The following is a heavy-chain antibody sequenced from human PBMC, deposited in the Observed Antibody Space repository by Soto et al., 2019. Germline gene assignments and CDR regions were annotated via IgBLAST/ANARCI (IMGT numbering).Heavy chain of an antibody. CDR1: GFTFSNYA. D-gene: IGHD5-18*01. CDR2: ISYDGSDK. Sequence: GGSLRLSCAASGFTFSNYAMHWVRQAPGKGLEWVAVISYDGSDKYNANSVKGRFTISRDNSKNTLYLQMNSLRAEDTAVYYCVRDTGTNGYNYYYFGMDVWGQGTTVTVSS. V-gene: IGHV3-30-3*01. CDR3: VRDTGTNGYNYYYFGMDV. J-gene: IGHJ6*02.